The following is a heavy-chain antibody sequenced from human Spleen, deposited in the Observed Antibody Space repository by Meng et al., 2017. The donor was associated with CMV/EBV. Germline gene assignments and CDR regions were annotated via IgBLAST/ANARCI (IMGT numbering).Heavy chain of an antibody. CDR2: ISGSGGSI. Sequence: SGFTFSSYAMSWVRQAPGKGLEWVSVISGSGGSIYYTDSVKGRFTISRDNSKNTLYLQMNSLRAEDTAVYYCAKDTLWLGERNWFDPWGQGTLVTVSS. CDR3: AKDTLWLGERNWFDP. V-gene: IGHV3-23*01. D-gene: IGHD3-10*01. CDR1: GFTFSSYA. J-gene: IGHJ5*02.